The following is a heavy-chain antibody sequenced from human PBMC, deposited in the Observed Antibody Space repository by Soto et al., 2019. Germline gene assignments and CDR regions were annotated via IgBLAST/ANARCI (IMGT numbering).Heavy chain of an antibody. CDR2: INANNGNP. V-gene: IGHV1-3*01. J-gene: IGHJ4*02. Sequence: QVLLVQSGAEVKKPGASVQISCKASGYTFTTYDMHWVRQAPGQRLEWMGSINANNGNPKYSQRFQGRATFTRDTSATTGSMDLSSMISEDTAVYYCVVSRCWWALHYWGQGTLVTVSS. CDR1: GYTFTTYD. D-gene: IGHD6-13*01. CDR3: VVSRCWWALHY.